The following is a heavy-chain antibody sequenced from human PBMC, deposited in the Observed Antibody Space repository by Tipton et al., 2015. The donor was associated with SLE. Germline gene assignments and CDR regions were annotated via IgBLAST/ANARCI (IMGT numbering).Heavy chain of an antibody. J-gene: IGHJ3*02. CDR1: GGSISSHY. D-gene: IGHD4-17*01. CDR3: ATTVTTTASYGAFDI. V-gene: IGHV4-59*08. CDR2: IYSGGST. Sequence: TLSLTCTVSGGSISSHYWSWIRQPPGKTLEWIGYIYSGGSTNYNPSLKSRVSISVDTSKNPFSLKLSSVTAADTAVYYCATTVTTTASYGAFDIWGQGTMVTISS.